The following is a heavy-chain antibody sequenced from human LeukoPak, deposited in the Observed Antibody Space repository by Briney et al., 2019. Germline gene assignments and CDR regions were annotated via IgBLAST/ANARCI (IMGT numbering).Heavy chain of an antibody. CDR3: ARAASEYSSSCTGH. Sequence: GESLRLSCAASGFTFSSYWMSWVRQASGKGLEWVANIKQDGSEKYYVDSVKGRFTISRDNAKNSLYLQMNSLRAEDTAVYYCARAASEYSSSCTGHWGQGTLVTVSS. V-gene: IGHV3-7*01. CDR2: IKQDGSEK. J-gene: IGHJ4*02. D-gene: IGHD6-13*01. CDR1: GFTFSSYW.